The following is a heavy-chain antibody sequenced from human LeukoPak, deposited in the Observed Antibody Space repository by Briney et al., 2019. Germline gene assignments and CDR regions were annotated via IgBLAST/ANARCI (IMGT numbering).Heavy chain of an antibody. CDR2: MNPNSGNT. Sequence: GASVKVSCKASGGTFSSYAINWVRQATGQGLEWMGWMNPNSGNTGYAQKFQGRVTMTRNTSISTAYMELSSLRSEDTAVYYCARGSWLLLRGKALVSTQNWFDPWGQGTLVTVSS. V-gene: IGHV1-8*02. CDR1: GGTFSSYA. D-gene: IGHD3-22*01. J-gene: IGHJ5*02. CDR3: ARGSWLLLRGKALVSTQNWFDP.